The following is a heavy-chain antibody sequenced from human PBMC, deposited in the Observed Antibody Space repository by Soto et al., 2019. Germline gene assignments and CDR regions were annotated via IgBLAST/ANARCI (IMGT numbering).Heavy chain of an antibody. D-gene: IGHD3-9*01. CDR3: ARQPYDILTGQYYYGMDV. CDR2: INPNSGGT. CDR1: GYTFTGYY. J-gene: IGHJ6*02. V-gene: IGHV1-2*04. Sequence: QVQLVQSGAEVKKPGASVKVSCKASGYTFTGYYMHWVRQAPGQGLEWMGWINPNSGGTNYAQKFQGWVTMTRDTSISTAYMELSRLRSDDTAVYYCARQPYDILTGQYYYGMDVWGQGTTVTVSS.